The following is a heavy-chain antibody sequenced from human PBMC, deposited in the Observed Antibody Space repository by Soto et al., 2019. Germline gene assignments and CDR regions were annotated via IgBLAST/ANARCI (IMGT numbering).Heavy chain of an antibody. CDR2: SYYSGST. D-gene: IGHD3-10*01. Sequence: QVQLQESGPGLVKPSLTLSLTCNVSGGSISSGGFYWSWIRQHPGKGREGIGHSYYSGSTHYNPSIKSRATISVDTSKSQFSLKLRSVNTEDTAVYYCARDVGSPMVRRVTDYFDGWGKGTTVTVSS. J-gene: IGHJ6*03. CDR3: ARDVGSPMVRRVTDYFDG. V-gene: IGHV4-31*03. CDR1: GGSISSGGFY.